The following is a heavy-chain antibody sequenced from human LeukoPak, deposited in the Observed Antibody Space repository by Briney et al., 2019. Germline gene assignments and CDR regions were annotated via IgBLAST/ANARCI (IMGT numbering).Heavy chain of an antibody. V-gene: IGHV3-30*02. CDR1: GFTFSSYA. Sequence: TGGSLRLSCAASGFTFSSYAMHWVRQAPGKGLEWVAFIRYDGGNKYCADSVKGRFTVSRDNSKNTLYLQMNSLRAEDTAVYYCAEDKNDYGDYSYMDVWGKGTTVTVSS. CDR3: AEDKNDYGDYSYMDV. J-gene: IGHJ6*03. D-gene: IGHD4-17*01. CDR2: IRYDGGNK.